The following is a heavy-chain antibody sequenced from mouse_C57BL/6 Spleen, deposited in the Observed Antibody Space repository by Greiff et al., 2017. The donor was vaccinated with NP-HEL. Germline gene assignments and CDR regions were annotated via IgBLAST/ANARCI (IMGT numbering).Heavy chain of an antibody. J-gene: IGHJ2*01. CDR3: AMDSNYGYFDY. V-gene: IGHV1-4*01. CDR2: INPSSGYT. Sequence: QVQLQQSGAELARPGASVKMSCKASGYTFTSYTMHWVKQRPGQGLEWIGYINPSSGYTKYNQKFKDKATLTADKSSSTAYMQLSSLTSEDSAVYYCAMDSNYGYFDYWGQGTTLTVSS. CDR1: GYTFTSYT. D-gene: IGHD2-5*01.